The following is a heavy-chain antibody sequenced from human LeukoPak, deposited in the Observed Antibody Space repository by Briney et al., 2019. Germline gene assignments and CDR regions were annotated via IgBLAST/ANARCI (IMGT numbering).Heavy chain of an antibody. V-gene: IGHV1-69*13. CDR2: IIPIFGTA. CDR1: GGTFSSYA. D-gene: IGHD2-2*01. Sequence: SVKVSCKASGGTFSSYAISWVRQAPGQGLEWMGGIIPIFGTANYAQKFQGRVTITADESTSTAYMELSSLRSEDTAVYYCARDTPHYCSSTSCPFDYWGQGTLVTVSS. J-gene: IGHJ4*02. CDR3: ARDTPHYCSSTSCPFDY.